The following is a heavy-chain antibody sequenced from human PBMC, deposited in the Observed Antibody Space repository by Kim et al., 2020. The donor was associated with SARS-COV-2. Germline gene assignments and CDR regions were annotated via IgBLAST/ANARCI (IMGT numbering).Heavy chain of an antibody. Sequence: SETLSLTCTVSGGSISSYYWSWIRQPPGKGLEWIGYIYYSGSTNYNPSLKSRVTISVDTSKNQFSLKLSSVTAADTAVYYCARGVRVVITTPGYFDLWGR. CDR1: GGSISSYY. CDR3: ARGVRVVITTPGYFDL. CDR2: IYYSGST. D-gene: IGHD3-22*01. V-gene: IGHV4-59*01. J-gene: IGHJ2*01.